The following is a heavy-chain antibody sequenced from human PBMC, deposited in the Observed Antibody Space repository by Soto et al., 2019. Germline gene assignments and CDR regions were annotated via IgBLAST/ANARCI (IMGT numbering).Heavy chain of an antibody. CDR3: AIAASGSYYLGYFDN. J-gene: IGHJ4*02. V-gene: IGHV4-59*01. Sequence: SETLSLTCTVSGGSIGTDYWSWIRQSPGKGLEWIGYIHYSGNTNYNPSLKSRVTMSVDTSKNQLSLKLTSVSAADAAVYFCAIAASGSYYLGYFDNWGQGALVTVSS. D-gene: IGHD3-10*01. CDR1: GGSIGTDY. CDR2: IHYSGNT.